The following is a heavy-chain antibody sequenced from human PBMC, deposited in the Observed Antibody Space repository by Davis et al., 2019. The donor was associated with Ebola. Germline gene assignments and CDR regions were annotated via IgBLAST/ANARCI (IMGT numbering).Heavy chain of an antibody. CDR1: GYTFTSSY. CDR2: INPNDDSR. V-gene: IGHV1-46*01. Sequence: ASVKVSCKASGYTFTSSYVHWVRQAPGQGLEWVGMINPNDDSRSYAQKFQGRVTMTRDTSTSTVYMELSGLSSEDTAVYYCARAIYYYDSSGYSDYWGQGTLVTVSS. J-gene: IGHJ4*02. D-gene: IGHD3-22*01. CDR3: ARAIYYYDSSGYSDY.